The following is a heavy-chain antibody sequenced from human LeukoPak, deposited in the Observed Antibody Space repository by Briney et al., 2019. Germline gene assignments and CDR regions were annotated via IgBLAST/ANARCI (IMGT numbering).Heavy chain of an antibody. D-gene: IGHD3-22*01. CDR3: ARAISSGYSKTLDY. CDR2: ISGSGSTT. CDR1: GFTFSSYA. V-gene: IGHV3-23*01. J-gene: IGHJ4*02. Sequence: GGSLRLSCAASGFTFSSYAMSWVRQAPGKGLEWVSAISGSGSTTYYADSVKGRFTISRDNAKNTLYLQMNSLRAEDTAVYYCARAISSGYSKTLDYWGQGSLVTVSS.